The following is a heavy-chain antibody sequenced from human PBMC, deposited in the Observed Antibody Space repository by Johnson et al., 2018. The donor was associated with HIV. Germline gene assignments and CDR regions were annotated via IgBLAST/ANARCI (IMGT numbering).Heavy chain of an antibody. CDR3: ARERATLWFRASGAAFDI. J-gene: IGHJ3*02. CDR1: GFTFSSYA. Sequence: VQLVESGGGVVQPGRSLRLSCAASGFTFSSYAMHWVRQAPGKGLEWVAVISYDGSNKYYADSVKGRFTISRDNSKNSLFLQMNSLRAEDTAVYYCARERATLWFRASGAAFDIWGQGTMVTVSS. CDR2: ISYDGSNK. D-gene: IGHD3-10*01. V-gene: IGHV3-30-3*01.